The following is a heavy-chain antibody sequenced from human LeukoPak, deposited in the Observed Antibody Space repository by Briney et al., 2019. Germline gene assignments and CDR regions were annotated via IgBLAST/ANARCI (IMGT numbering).Heavy chain of an antibody. CDR2: ISYSGST. CDR1: GGSISRYY. Sequence: SETLSLTCTVPGGSISRYYWIWIRQPPGKGLECIGYISYSGSTDYNPSLKSRVTISPDRSKNQFSLKLTSVTVAYTAVYYCARAVADNRGVTLDYWGQGTQVTVSS. D-gene: IGHD3-10*01. CDR3: ARAVADNRGVTLDY. V-gene: IGHV4-59*08. J-gene: IGHJ4*02.